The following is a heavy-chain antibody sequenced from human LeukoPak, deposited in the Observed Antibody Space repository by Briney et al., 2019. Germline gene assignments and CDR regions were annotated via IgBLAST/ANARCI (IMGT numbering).Heavy chain of an antibody. V-gene: IGHV4-4*07. CDR1: GGSISIYY. J-gene: IGHJ3*02. CDR3: ARQSADAFDI. CDR2: IYTSGST. Sequence: SXTLSLTCTVSGGSISIYYWNWIRQPAGKGLEWIGRIYTSGSTNYNPSLKSRVTVSADTSKNQFSLKLTSVTAADTAVYYCARQSADAFDIWGQGTMVTVSS.